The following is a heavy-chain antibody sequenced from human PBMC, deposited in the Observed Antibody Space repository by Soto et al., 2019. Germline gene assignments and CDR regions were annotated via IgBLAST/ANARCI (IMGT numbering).Heavy chain of an antibody. CDR2: IYYSGST. CDR1: GGSISSYY. V-gene: IGHV4-59*08. Sequence: SETLSLTCTVSGGSISSYYWSWIRQPPGKGLEWIGYIYYSGSTNYNPSLKSRVTISVDTSKNQFSLKLSSVTAADTAVYYCARLDVGYCSSTSCSRAFEYWGQGPRVTVSS. J-gene: IGHJ4*02. D-gene: IGHD2-2*01. CDR3: ARLDVGYCSSTSCSRAFEY.